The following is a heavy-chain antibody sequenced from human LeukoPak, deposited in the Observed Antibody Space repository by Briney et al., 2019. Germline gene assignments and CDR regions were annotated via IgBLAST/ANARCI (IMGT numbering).Heavy chain of an antibody. J-gene: IGHJ4*02. CDR1: GGSISSGDYY. CDR3: ARGDPNVDY. V-gene: IGHV4-30-4*01. CDR2: IYYSGST. Sequence: SQTLSLTCTVSGGSISSGDYYWSWIRQPPGKGLEYIGYIYYSGSTYYNPSLKSRVTISADTSKNQFSLRLNSVTAADTAVYYCARGDPNVDYWGQGTLVTVSS.